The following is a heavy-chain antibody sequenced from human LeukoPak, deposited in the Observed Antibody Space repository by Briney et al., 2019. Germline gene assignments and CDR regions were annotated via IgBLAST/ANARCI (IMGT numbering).Heavy chain of an antibody. CDR1: GDTFTSYD. CDR3: ASSFMRSGYDPAFDS. Sequence: GSSGKVSCKASGDTFTSYDINWVRQATGQGLEWMGWMNPNSGNTGYAQKFQGRVTITRNTSISTAYMELSSLRSEDTAVYYCASSFMRSGYDPAFDSRGQGTLVTVSS. D-gene: IGHD5-12*01. J-gene: IGHJ4*02. V-gene: IGHV1-8*03. CDR2: MNPNSGNT.